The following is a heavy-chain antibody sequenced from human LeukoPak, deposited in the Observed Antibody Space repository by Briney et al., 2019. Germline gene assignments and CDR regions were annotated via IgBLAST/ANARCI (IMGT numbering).Heavy chain of an antibody. CDR1: GFSVSDNY. V-gene: IGHV3-23*01. D-gene: IGHD3-22*01. J-gene: IGHJ4*02. CDR2: ISGSGGSI. CDR3: AKWSAPYYDSSGTLDY. Sequence: PGGSLRLSCAGSGFSVSDNYMTWVRQAPGKGLEWVSAISGSGGSIYYADSVKGRFTISRDKSKNTLYLQMNSLRAEDTAVYYCAKWSAPYYDSSGTLDYWGQGTLVTVSS.